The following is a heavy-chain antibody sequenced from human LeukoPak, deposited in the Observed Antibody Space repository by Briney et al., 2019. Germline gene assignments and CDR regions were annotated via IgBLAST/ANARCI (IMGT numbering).Heavy chain of an antibody. CDR1: GFTISNYG. Sequence: GGSLRLSCAASGFTISNYGMSWVRQAPGKGLEWVSTISGSGGTTYFADSVKGRFTISRDNSKNTLYLQMNSLRAEDTAVYYCAKDIAVAALYYFDYWGQGTLVTVSS. CDR3: AKDIAVAALYYFDY. V-gene: IGHV3-23*01. J-gene: IGHJ4*02. D-gene: IGHD2-15*01. CDR2: ISGSGGTT.